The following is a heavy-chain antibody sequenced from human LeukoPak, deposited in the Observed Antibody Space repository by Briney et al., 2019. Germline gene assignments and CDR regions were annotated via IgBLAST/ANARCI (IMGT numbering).Heavy chain of an antibody. CDR2: INHSGST. D-gene: IGHD3-22*01. J-gene: IGHJ4*02. Sequence: PSETLSLTCAVYGGSFNGYYWSWIRQPPGKGLEWIGEINHSGSTNYNPSLKSGVTISVDTSKNQFSLKLSSVTAADTAVYYCARASSYITMIVVVRPHYFDYWGQGTLVTVSS. V-gene: IGHV4-34*01. CDR3: ARASSYITMIVVVRPHYFDY. CDR1: GGSFNGYY.